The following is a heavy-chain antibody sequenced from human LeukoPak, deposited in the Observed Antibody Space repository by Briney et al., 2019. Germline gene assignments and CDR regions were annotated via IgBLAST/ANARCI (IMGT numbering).Heavy chain of an antibody. D-gene: IGHD6-13*01. Sequence: KASETLSLTCTVSGGSISSSYWSWIRQPPGKGLEWIGYIYYSGSTNYNPSLKSRVTISVDTSKNQFSLKLSSVTAADTAVYYCARGGSSSWYYFDYWGQGTLVTVSS. CDR3: ARGGSSSWYYFDY. CDR1: GGSISSSY. J-gene: IGHJ4*02. CDR2: IYYSGST. V-gene: IGHV4-59*01.